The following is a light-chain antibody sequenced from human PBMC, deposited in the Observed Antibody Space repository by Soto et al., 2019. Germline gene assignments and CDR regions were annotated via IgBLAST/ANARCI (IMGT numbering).Light chain of an antibody. CDR3: QNHNSVPLT. CDR2: ATS. CDR1: QGISNY. Sequence: DIQMTQSPSSLSASVGDRVTITCRASQGISNYLVWYQQKPGKVPKLLIYATSTLQSVVSSRFSGSGSGTDFTITISSLQPEDVGTYYCQNHNSVPLTVGRGPKVDIK. J-gene: IGKJ4*01. V-gene: IGKV1-27*01.